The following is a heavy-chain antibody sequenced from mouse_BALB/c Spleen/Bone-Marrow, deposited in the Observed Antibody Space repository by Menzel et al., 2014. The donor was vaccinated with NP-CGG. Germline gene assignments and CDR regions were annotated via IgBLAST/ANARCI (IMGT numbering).Heavy chain of an antibody. CDR3: TRAPYYNSNFDY. CDR2: IISGGSYT. Sequence: DVHLVESGGGLVKPGGSLKLSCAASGFTFTTYTMSWVRQTPEKRLEWVATIISGGSYTYYPDSVKGRFTVSRDNAKNTLYLQMSSLKSEDTAMYYCTRAPYYNSNFDYWGQGTTLTVSS. V-gene: IGHV5-6-4*01. D-gene: IGHD1-3*01. J-gene: IGHJ2*01. CDR1: GFTFTTYT.